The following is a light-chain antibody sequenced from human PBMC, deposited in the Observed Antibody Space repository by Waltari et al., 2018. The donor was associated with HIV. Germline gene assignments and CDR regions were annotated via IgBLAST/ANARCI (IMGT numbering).Light chain of an antibody. J-gene: IGKJ5*01. CDR2: AAS. V-gene: IGKV1-39*01. CDR3: QQSYSPPPIT. Sequence: DIQMTQSPSSLSASVGDRVTITCRASQSISSYLNWYQQKSGKAPKLLIYAASSLQSGVPSRFSGSGSGTDFARTISSLQPEDFATYYCQQSYSPPPITFGQGTRLEIK. CDR1: QSISSY.